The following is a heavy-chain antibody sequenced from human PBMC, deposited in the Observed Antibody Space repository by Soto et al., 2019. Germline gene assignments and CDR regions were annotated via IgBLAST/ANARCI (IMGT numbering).Heavy chain of an antibody. CDR3: ARVAYDYVWGSYRYSDYGLDV. V-gene: IGHV3-7*01. D-gene: IGHD3-16*02. Sequence: PGGSLRLSCAAPGFTFSSYWMNWVRQAPGKGLEWVANIKQDGSEKYYVDSVKGRFTLSRDNAKNSLYLQMHSLRAEDTAVYYCARVAYDYVWGSYRYSDYGLDVWGQGTTVTVSS. CDR1: GFTFSSYW. J-gene: IGHJ6*02. CDR2: IKQDGSEK.